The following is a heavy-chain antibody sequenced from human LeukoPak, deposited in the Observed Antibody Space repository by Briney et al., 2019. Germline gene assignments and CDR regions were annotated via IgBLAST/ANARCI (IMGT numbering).Heavy chain of an antibody. CDR3: CYDNSGYFLLGT. D-gene: IGHD3-22*01. V-gene: IGHV3-53*01. CDR2: IYSGGST. J-gene: IGHJ5*02. CDR1: GFTVSSNY. Sequence: QTGGSLRLSCAASGFTVSSNYMSWVRQAPGKGLEWVSVIYSGGSTYYADSVKGRFTISRDDSKNIAYLQMNSLKIEDTAVYYCCYDNSGYFLLGTWGQGTLVTVSS.